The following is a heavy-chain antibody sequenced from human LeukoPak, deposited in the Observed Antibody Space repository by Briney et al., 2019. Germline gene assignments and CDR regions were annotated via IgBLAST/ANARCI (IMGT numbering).Heavy chain of an antibody. CDR1: GFTFSSYA. Sequence: GGSLRLSCTASGFTFSSYAMTWVRQTSGKGLEWVSGISDSGGSTYYADSVKGRFTISRDNSKNTLYLQMNSLRAEDTAVYYCASRPMLGYYGMDVWGKGTTVTVSS. CDR3: ASRPMLGYYGMDV. J-gene: IGHJ6*04. D-gene: IGHD3-16*01. CDR2: ISDSGGST. V-gene: IGHV3-23*01.